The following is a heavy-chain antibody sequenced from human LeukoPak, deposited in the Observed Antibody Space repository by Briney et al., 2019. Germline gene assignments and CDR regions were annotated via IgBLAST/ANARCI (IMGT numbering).Heavy chain of an antibody. CDR3: AKDLSLGAIDY. V-gene: IGHV3-48*01. J-gene: IGHJ4*02. Sequence: GGSLRLSCAASGFTFSSYGMNWVRQAPGKGLEWVSYISSSSSTIYYADSVKGRFTISRDNAKNSLYLQMNSLRAEDTAVYYCAKDLSLGAIDYWGQGTLVTVSS. CDR2: ISSSSSTI. CDR1: GFTFSSYG. D-gene: IGHD1-26*01.